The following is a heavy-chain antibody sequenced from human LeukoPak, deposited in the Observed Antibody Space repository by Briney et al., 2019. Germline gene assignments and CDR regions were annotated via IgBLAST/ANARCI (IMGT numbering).Heavy chain of an antibody. V-gene: IGHV1-69*04. CDR2: IIPILGIA. D-gene: IGHD3-10*01. J-gene: IGHJ6*02. CDR3: ARDLGPLWFGEPGSPPEIAKDHDYYYYYGMDV. Sequence: PGGSLRLSCAASGFTFSSYWMSWVRQAPGQGLEWMGRIIPILGIANYAQKFQGRVTITADKSTSTAYMELSSLRSEDTAVYYCARDLGPLWFGEPGSPPEIAKDHDYYYYYGMDVWGQGTTVTVSS. CDR1: GFTFSSYW.